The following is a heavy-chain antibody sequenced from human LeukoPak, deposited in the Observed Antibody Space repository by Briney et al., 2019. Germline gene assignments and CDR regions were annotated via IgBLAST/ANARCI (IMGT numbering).Heavy chain of an antibody. CDR2: INPNSGGT. V-gene: IGHV1-2*02. Sequence: ASVKVSCKASGYTFTGYYMHWVGQAPGQGLEWMGWINPNSGGTNYAQKFQGRVTINRDTAISKANMELRRRRSDDTAVYYCARDGYSSSQFDPWGQGTLVTVSS. D-gene: IGHD6-6*01. CDR3: ARDGYSSSQFDP. J-gene: IGHJ5*02. CDR1: GYTFTGYY.